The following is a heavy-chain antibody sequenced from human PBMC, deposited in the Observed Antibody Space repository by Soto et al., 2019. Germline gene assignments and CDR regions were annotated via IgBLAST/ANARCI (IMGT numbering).Heavy chain of an antibody. CDR1: GFTFSSYA. CDR2: ISGSGGST. Sequence: EVQLLESGGGLVQPGGSLRLSCAASGFTFSSYAMSWVRQAPGKGLEWVSAISGSGGSTYYADSVKGRFTISRDNSKNTLYLQMNSLRAEDTAVYYCAKDKNGYDFLDSYYFDYWGQGTLVTVSS. D-gene: IGHD5-12*01. CDR3: AKDKNGYDFLDSYYFDY. J-gene: IGHJ4*02. V-gene: IGHV3-23*01.